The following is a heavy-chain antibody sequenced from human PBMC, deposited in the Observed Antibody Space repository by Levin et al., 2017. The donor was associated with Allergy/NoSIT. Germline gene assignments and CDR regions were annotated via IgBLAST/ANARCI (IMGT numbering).Heavy chain of an antibody. CDR2: VNCNSGDT. D-gene: IGHD4-17*01. CDR3: ARNDDGDYVQNFDY. Sequence: ASVKVSCKAAGYTFIDYYMHWVRQAPGQGLEWMGWVNCNSGDTNYAQKFQGRVTMTRDTSIRTAYIELSSLRSDDTAVYYCARNDDGDYVQNFDYWGQGALVTVSS. J-gene: IGHJ4*02. CDR1: GYTFIDYY. V-gene: IGHV1-2*02.